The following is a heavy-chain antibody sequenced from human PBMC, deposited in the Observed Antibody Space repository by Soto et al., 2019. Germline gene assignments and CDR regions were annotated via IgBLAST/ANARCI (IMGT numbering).Heavy chain of an antibody. D-gene: IGHD3-22*01. CDR2: INAGNGNT. CDR1: GYTFTSYG. CDR3: VSPKFGSSGYYERYFQH. J-gene: IGHJ1*01. Sequence: ASVKVSCKASGYTFTSYGISWVRQAPGQGLEWMGWINAGNGNTKYSQKFQGRVTITRDTSASTAYMELSSLRSEDTAVYYCVSPKFGSSGYYERYFQHWGQGTLVTVSS. V-gene: IGHV1-18*04.